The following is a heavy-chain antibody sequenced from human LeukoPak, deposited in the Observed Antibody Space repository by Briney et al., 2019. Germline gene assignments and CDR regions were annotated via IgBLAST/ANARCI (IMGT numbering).Heavy chain of an antibody. Sequence: NPSETLSLTCAVYGGSFSGYYWSWIRQPPGKGLEWIGEIIHSGSTNYNPSLKSRVTISVDTSKNQFSLKLSSVTAADTAVYYCARAPYYYGSGSYNYWGQGTLVTVSS. D-gene: IGHD3-10*01. CDR2: IIHSGST. J-gene: IGHJ4*02. CDR3: ARAPYYYGSGSYNY. CDR1: GGSFSGYY. V-gene: IGHV4-34*12.